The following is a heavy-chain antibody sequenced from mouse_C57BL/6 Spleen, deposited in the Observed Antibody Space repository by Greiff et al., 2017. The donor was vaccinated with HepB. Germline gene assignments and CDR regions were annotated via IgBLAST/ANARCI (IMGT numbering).Heavy chain of an antibody. CDR3: ARGTVVAKYYFDY. J-gene: IGHJ2*01. Sequence: QVQLQQSGAELVKPGASVKLSCKASGYTFTSYWMQWVKQRPGQGLEWIGEIDPSDSYTNYNQKFKGKATLTVDTSSSTAYMQLSSLTSEDSAVYYCARGTVVAKYYFDYWGQGTTLTVSS. CDR1: GYTFTSYW. D-gene: IGHD1-1*01. CDR2: IDPSDSYT. V-gene: IGHV1-50*01.